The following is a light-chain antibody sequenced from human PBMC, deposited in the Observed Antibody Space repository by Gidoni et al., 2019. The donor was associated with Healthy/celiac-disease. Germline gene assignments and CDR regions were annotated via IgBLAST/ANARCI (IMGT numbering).Light chain of an antibody. CDR3: SSYTSSSTLVV. CDR2: DVS. Sequence: QSALTHPASVSGSPAQSITLSRTGTSSDVGGYNYVSWYQQHPGKAPKLMIYDVSNRPSGVANRFSGSKSGNTASLTISGLQDEEEADYYCSSYTSSSTLVVFGGGTKLTVL. CDR1: SSDVGGYNY. J-gene: IGLJ2*01. V-gene: IGLV2-14*01.